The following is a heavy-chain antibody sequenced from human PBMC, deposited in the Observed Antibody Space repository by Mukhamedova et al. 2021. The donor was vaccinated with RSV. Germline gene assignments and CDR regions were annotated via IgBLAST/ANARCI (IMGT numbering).Heavy chain of an antibody. J-gene: IGHJ6*02. Sequence: WIGNIHHSGSIHYNPSLKSRVTMSLDTSKKQFSLKVTSVTAADTAVYYCMREAGADDVWGQGTTVTVSS. CDR2: IHHSGSI. D-gene: IGHD6-13*01. V-gene: IGHV4-30-2*04. CDR3: MREAGADDV.